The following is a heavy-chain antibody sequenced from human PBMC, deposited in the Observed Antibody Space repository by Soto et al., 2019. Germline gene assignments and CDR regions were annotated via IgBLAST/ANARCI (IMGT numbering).Heavy chain of an antibody. V-gene: IGHV3-30-3*01. J-gene: IGHJ4*02. D-gene: IGHD2-8*01. Sequence: QLQLVESGGGVVQPGRSLRLSCAASGFTFNRHPLHWVRQAPGKGLEWVAVISHDGNNKYYADSVKGRFTISRDNSMNMLYLQMHGLRTEDTAIFYCARASGHIYATLHGPFDHWGQGALVTVSS. CDR2: ISHDGNNK. CDR1: GFTFNRHP. CDR3: ARASGHIYATLHGPFDH.